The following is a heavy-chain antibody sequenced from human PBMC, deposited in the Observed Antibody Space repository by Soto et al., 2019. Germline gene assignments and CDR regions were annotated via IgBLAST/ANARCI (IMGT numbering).Heavy chain of an antibody. CDR3: ARDQGYYDSSGYYGY. J-gene: IGHJ4*02. CDR1: GFTFSSYE. V-gene: IGHV3-48*03. D-gene: IGHD3-22*01. CDR2: ISSSGSTI. Sequence: PGGSLRLSCAASGFTFSSYEMNWVRQAPGKGLEWVSYISSSGSTIYYADSVKGRFTISRDNAKNSLYLQMNSLRAEDTAVYYCARDQGYYDSSGYYGYWGQGTLVTFSS.